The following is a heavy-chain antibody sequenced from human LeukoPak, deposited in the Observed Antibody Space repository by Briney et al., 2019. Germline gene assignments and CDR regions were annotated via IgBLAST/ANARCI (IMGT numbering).Heavy chain of an antibody. Sequence: SETLSLTCAVHGASLRGSYWSWIRQPPGKGLQWIGQIDHSGSTHSIPSLKSRVTISLDTSQSQVSLKVNSVTAADTAVYFCARGGNGWYFDLWGRGTLVTVSS. CDR1: GASLRGSY. CDR2: IDHSGST. J-gene: IGHJ2*01. V-gene: IGHV4-34*01. D-gene: IGHD1-14*01. CDR3: ARGGNGWYFDL.